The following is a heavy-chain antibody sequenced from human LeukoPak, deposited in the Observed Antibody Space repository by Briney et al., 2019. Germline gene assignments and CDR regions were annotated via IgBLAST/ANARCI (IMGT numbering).Heavy chain of an antibody. CDR2: IYYSGST. D-gene: IGHD1-26*01. J-gene: IGHJ3*01. CDR1: GGPISSHY. V-gene: IGHV4-59*11. CDR3: AKSRGTLGRGAFDV. Sequence: PSETLSLTCTVSGGPISSHYWNWLRQPPGKGLEWIGYIYYSGSTNYNPSLKSRVTISIDTSKNQFSLRLSSVTAADTAVYYCAKSRGTLGRGAFDVWGQGTMVTVSS.